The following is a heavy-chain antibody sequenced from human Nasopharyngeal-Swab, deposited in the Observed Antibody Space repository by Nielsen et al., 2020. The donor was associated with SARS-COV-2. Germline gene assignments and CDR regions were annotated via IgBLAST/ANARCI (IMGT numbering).Heavy chain of an antibody. J-gene: IGHJ4*02. CDR1: GFNYRGAA. D-gene: IGHD4-17*01. CDR3: TRPLYVDIGDDY. CDR2: IRSKANSYAT. Sequence: GESLKISCAASGFNYRGAAMHWVRQASGKGLEWVGRIRSKANSYATAYAASVKGRFTISRDDSKNTAYLQMNSLKTEDTAVYYSTRPLYVDIGDDYWGQGTLVTVSS. V-gene: IGHV3-73*01.